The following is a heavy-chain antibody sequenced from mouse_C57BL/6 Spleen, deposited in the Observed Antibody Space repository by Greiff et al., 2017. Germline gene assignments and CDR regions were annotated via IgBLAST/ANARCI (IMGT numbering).Heavy chain of an antibody. V-gene: IGHV5-17*01. CDR2: ISSGSSTI. CDR1: GFPFSDYG. CDR3: ARQGNYYAMDY. J-gene: IGHJ4*01. Sequence: EVKLMESGGGLVKPGGSLKLSCAASGFPFSDYGMHWVRQAPEKGLEWVAYISSGSSTIYYADTVKGRFTISRDNAKNTLFLQMTSLRSEDTAMYYCARQGNYYAMDYWGQGTSVTVSS.